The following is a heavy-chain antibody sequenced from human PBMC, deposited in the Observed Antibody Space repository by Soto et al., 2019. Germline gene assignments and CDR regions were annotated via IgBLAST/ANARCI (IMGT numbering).Heavy chain of an antibody. CDR2: AHHGGT. CDR3: ARERVSWFGDLLPLGLDV. J-gene: IGHJ6*02. V-gene: IGHV4-4*02. CDR1: IDFIQCSPS. Sequence: ETLSRSDAISIDFIQCSPSWTSVRQPPGKGLEWIGEAHHGGTNSNPSLKTRVTILLDKSKNQFSLKLNSVTAADTAIYYCARERVSWFGDLLPLGLDVWGQGTMVS. D-gene: IGHD3-10*01.